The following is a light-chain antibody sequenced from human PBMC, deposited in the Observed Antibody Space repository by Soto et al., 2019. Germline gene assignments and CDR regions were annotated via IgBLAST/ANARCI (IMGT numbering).Light chain of an antibody. CDR2: EVS. CDR1: TSDFGAYNS. V-gene: IGLV2-14*01. Sequence: QSALTQPASVSGSPGQSITISCTGTTSDFGAYNSVSWYQQHPGKAPKLIIYEVSNRPSGVSIRFSRSKSGNTASLTVSGLQAEDEADYYCSSFTNSNTLWAFGGGTKLTVL. CDR3: SSFTNSNTLWA. J-gene: IGLJ2*01.